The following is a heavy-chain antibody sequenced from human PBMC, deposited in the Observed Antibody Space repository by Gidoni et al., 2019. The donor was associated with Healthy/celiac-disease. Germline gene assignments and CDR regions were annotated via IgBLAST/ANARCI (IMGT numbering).Heavy chain of an antibody. V-gene: IGHV3-23*01. D-gene: IGHD3-10*01. Sequence: ELPLLEPGVGLAQPGGSLRLPCAAAGFTFSRYAMSWVSQAPGKGLEWFSCISGSGGSTYYADSVEGRFNISRDSSKNTLYLQMNSLRAEDTAVYYCAKDLDGFGELLDAFDIWGQGTMVTVSS. CDR3: AKDLDGFGELLDAFDI. J-gene: IGHJ3*02. CDR2: ISGSGGST. CDR1: GFTFSRYA.